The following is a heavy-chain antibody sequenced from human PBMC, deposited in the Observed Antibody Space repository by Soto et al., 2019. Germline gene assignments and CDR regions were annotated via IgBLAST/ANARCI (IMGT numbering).Heavy chain of an antibody. CDR2: TYYRSKWYN. J-gene: IGHJ3*02. D-gene: IGHD6-13*01. V-gene: IGHV6-1*01. CDR3: ASPIAAAGTGDAFDI. Sequence: SQTLSLTCATSGDSVSSNSDAWNWIRQSTSRGLESLGRTYYRSKWYNDYAVSVKSRITINPDTPKNQFSLQLNSVTPEDTAVYYCASPIAAAGTGDAFDIWGQGTMVTVSS. CDR1: GDSVSSNSDA.